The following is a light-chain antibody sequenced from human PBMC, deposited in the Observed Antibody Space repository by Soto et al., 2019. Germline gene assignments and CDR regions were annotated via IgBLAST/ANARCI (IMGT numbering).Light chain of an antibody. CDR2: KAS. CDR1: QSISSW. V-gene: IGKV1-5*03. Sequence: DIQMTQSPSTLSASVGDGVTITCRASQSISSWLAWYQQKPGKAPKLLIYKASSLESGVPSRFSGSGSGTEFTLTISSLQPDDFATYYCQQYNSYWLTFGGGTKVEIK. J-gene: IGKJ4*01. CDR3: QQYNSYWLT.